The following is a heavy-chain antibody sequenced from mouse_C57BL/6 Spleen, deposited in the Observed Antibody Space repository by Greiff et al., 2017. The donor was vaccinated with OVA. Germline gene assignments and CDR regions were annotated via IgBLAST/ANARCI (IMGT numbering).Heavy chain of an antibody. Sequence: VMLVESGPGLVQPSQSLSITCTVSGFSLTSYGVHWVRQSPGKGLEWLGVIWRGGSTDYTAAFMSRLCITKDNSKSQVFFKMNSLQADDTAIYYCAKIGGLYYDYDAFAYWGQGTLVTVSA. CDR3: AKIGGLYYDYDAFAY. J-gene: IGHJ3*01. CDR1: GFSLTSYG. CDR2: IWRGGST. V-gene: IGHV2-5*01. D-gene: IGHD2-4*01.